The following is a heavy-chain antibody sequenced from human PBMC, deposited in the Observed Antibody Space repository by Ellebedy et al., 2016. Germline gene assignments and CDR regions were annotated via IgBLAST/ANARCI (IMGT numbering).Heavy chain of an antibody. D-gene: IGHD6-6*01. J-gene: IGHJ6*02. Sequence: GESLKISCAASGFTLSTYSMNWVRQAPGKGLEWVSFISFSSNTIYYADSVKGRFTISRDNAKNSLYLQMISLRDEDTAVYYCAREFRSSSWDYYYYGVDIWGQGTTVTVSS. V-gene: IGHV3-48*02. CDR1: GFTLSTYS. CDR2: ISFSSNTI. CDR3: AREFRSSSWDYYYYGVDI.